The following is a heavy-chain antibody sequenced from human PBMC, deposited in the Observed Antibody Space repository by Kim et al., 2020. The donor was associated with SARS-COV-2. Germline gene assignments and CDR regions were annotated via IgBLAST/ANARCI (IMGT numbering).Heavy chain of an antibody. J-gene: IGHJ4*02. V-gene: IGHV3-30*18. CDR3: AKVQDNTGYYYFDY. CDR2: ISYDGSNK. CDR1: GFIFRNYG. Sequence: GGYLRLSCAASGFIFRNYGMHWVRQAPGTGLEWVAVISYDGSNKYYADFVKGRFTISRDNSKNTLYLQMNSLRAEDTAVYYCAKVQDNTGYYYFDYWGQGTLVTVSS. D-gene: IGHD3-9*01.